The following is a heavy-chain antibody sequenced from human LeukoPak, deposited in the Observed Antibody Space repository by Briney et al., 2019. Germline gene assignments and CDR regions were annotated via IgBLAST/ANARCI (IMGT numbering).Heavy chain of an antibody. J-gene: IGHJ4*02. Sequence: SGGSLRLSCSASGFTFSSYGMHWVRQAPGKGLEWVAVISYDGTNKYYADSVKGRFTISRDNSKNTLYLQMSSLRAEDTAVYYCAKDLGIVVVPAAIAGFDYWGQGTLVSVSS. CDR3: AKDLGIVVVPAAIAGFDY. CDR1: GFTFSSYG. D-gene: IGHD2-2*03. CDR2: ISYDGTNK. V-gene: IGHV3-30*18.